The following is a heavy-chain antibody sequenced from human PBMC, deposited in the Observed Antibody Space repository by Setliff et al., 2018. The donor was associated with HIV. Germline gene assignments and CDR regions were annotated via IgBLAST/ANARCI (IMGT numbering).Heavy chain of an antibody. Sequence: GGSLRLSCAASGFTVSNNYMKWVRQAPGKGLEWVSLIYSGGSTYYADSVKGRFTISRANSKNTLYLQMNSLRAEDTAVYYCARDRTCSGGSCYGTWGQGTMVTVSS. CDR3: ARDRTCSGGSCYGT. D-gene: IGHD2-15*01. J-gene: IGHJ5*02. CDR2: IYSGGST. CDR1: GFTVSNNY. V-gene: IGHV3-53*01.